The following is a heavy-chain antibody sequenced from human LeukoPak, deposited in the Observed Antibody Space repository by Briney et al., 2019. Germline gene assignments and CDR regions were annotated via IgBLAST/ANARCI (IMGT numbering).Heavy chain of an antibody. Sequence: PSETLSLTCTVSGGSVTTYYWSWIRQPPGKGLEWIAYIYNSGSTNYNPSLKSRVTISVDTPKNQVSLSLSSVTAADTAVYYCARHAIYSGDYSFWFDPWGLGTLVTVSS. CDR3: ARHAIYSGDYSFWFDP. CDR2: IYNSGST. D-gene: IGHD1-26*01. J-gene: IGHJ5*02. CDR1: GGSVTTYY. V-gene: IGHV4-59*08.